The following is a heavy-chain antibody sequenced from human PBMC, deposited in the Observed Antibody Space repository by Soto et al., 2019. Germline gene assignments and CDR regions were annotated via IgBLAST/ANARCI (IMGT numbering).Heavy chain of an antibody. J-gene: IGHJ4*02. D-gene: IGHD3-16*01. Sequence: SLRLSCAASGFTFTRYSMNWVRQAPGKGLEWVSSISSTTNYIYYGDSMKGRFTIYRDNAKNSLYLEMNSLRAEDTAVYYCARESDDLPSNFDYWCQGTLATVPS. CDR1: GFTFTRYS. V-gene: IGHV3-21*06. CDR2: ISSTTNYI. CDR3: ARESDDLPSNFDY.